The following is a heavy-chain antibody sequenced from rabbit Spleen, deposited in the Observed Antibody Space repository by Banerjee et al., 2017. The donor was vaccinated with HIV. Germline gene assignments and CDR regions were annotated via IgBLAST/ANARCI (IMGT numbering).Heavy chain of an antibody. CDR1: GFDFNTYG. D-gene: IGHD6-1*01. CDR3: VRDAGAALYGYVDLNL. CDR2: IDPIFHST. Sequence: QEQLEETGGGLVQPGGSLTLSCKASGFDFNTYGVSWVRQGPGKGLEWIGYIDPIFHSTIYANWVNGRFTISSHNAQNTVSLQMNSLTVADTATYFCVRDAGAALYGYVDLNLWGPGTLVTVS. J-gene: IGHJ4*01. V-gene: IGHV1S47*01.